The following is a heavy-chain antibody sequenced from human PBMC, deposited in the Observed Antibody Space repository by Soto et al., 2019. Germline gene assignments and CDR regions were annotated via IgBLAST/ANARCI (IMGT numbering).Heavy chain of an antibody. CDR1: VGSFSGYT. D-gene: IGHD2-2*01. Sequence: QVQLHRWGAGLLKPSETRSPTAAFLVGSFSGYTGSGFPQPPGKGLEWIGEINHSGSTNYNPSLKSRVTISVDTSKNQFSLKLSSVTAADTAVYYCARDQGWFDPWGQGTLVTVSS. V-gene: IGHV4-34*01. J-gene: IGHJ5*02. CDR2: INHSGST. CDR3: ARDQGWFDP.